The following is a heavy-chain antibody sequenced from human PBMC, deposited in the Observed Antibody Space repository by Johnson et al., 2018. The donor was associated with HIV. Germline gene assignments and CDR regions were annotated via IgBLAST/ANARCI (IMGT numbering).Heavy chain of an antibody. Sequence: VQLVESGGGLVQPGESLRLSCAASGFTFSSYAMSWVRQAPGKGLEWVSGISGSGVSTYYTDSVKGRFTISRDNSKNTLYLQMNSLRAEDTAVYYCAKDLSVVVPAAPDAFDIWGQGTMVTVSS. CDR1: GFTFSSYA. CDR3: AKDLSVVVPAAPDAFDI. D-gene: IGHD2-2*01. V-gene: IGHV3-23*04. CDR2: ISGSGVST. J-gene: IGHJ3*02.